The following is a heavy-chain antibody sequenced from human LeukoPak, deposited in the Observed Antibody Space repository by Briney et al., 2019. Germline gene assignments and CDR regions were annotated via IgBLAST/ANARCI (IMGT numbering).Heavy chain of an antibody. D-gene: IGHD6-13*01. J-gene: IGHJ3*02. CDR2: ISYDGRNK. CDR3: ARDAQLGDAFDI. CDR1: GFTFSSYA. V-gene: IGHV3-30*04. Sequence: GGSLRLSCAASGFTFSSYAMHWVRQAPGKGLEWVAVISYDGRNKYYADSVKGRFTISRDNSKNTLYLQMNSLRAEDTAVYYCARDAQLGDAFDIWGQGTMVTVSS.